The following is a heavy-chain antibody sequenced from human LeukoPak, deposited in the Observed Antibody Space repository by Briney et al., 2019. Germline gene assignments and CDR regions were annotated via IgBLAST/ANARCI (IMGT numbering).Heavy chain of an antibody. J-gene: IGHJ4*02. V-gene: IGHV4-34*01. CDR1: GGSFSGYY. CDR2: INHSGST. Sequence: SETLSLTCAVYGGSFSGYYWSWIRQPPGKGLEWIGEINHSGSTNYNPSLKSRVTISVDTSKNQFSLKLSSVTAADTAVYYCAREGPHYDFWSGYYPLDYWGQGTLVTVSS. CDR3: AREGPHYDFWSGYYPLDY. D-gene: IGHD3-3*01.